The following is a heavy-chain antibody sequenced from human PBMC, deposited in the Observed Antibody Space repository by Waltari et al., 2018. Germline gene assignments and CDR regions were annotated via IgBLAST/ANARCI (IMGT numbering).Heavy chain of an antibody. J-gene: IGHJ4*02. Sequence: QITLKESGPTLVKPTQTLTLTCTFSGFSLSTSGVGVGWIRQPPGKALEWLALIYWNDDKRYSPSLKSRLTITKDTSKNQVVLTMTNMDPVDTATYYCALGIVVVQKDPGYYFDYWGQGTLVTVSS. V-gene: IGHV2-5*01. D-gene: IGHD2-21*01. CDR1: GFSLSTSGVG. CDR3: ALGIVVVQKDPGYYFDY. CDR2: IYWNDDK.